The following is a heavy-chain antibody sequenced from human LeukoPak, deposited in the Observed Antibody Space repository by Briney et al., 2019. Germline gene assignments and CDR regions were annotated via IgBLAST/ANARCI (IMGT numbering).Heavy chain of an antibody. CDR2: ISTDNGNT. CDR1: GYTFINYG. J-gene: IGHJ4*02. V-gene: IGHV1-18*01. D-gene: IGHD1-7*01. Sequence: ASVKVSCKASGYTFINYGISWVRQAPGQGLEWVGWISTDNGNTDYAQKFQDRVTMTTDTSTSTAYMDLRSPRSDDTAVYYCARDSRTYYFDYWGQGTLVTVSS. CDR3: ARDSRTYYFDY.